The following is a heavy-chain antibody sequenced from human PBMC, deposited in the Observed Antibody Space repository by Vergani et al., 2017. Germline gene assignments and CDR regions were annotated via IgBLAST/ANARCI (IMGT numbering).Heavy chain of an antibody. CDR3: AKDNVPGYYDSSGYCDY. CDR1: GFSFSSFG. D-gene: IGHD3-22*01. J-gene: IGHJ4*02. CDR2: IHHDGSHE. Sequence: QVQLVESGGGVVQPGRSLRLSCAASGFSFSSFGFHWVRQAPGKGLEWVAFIHHDGSHEYYIDSVKGRFTISRDNSKNTMFLQMNNLRAEDTAVYYCAKDNVPGYYDSSGYCDYWGQGTLVTVSS. V-gene: IGHV3-30*02.